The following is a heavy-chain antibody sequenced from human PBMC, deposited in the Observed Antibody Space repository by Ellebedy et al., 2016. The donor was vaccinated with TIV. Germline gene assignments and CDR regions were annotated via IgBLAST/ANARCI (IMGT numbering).Heavy chain of an antibody. D-gene: IGHD5-12*01. Sequence: GESLKISCVASGFTFSNYVMHWVRQAPGKGPAWVAMIRSDSSNEYYADSVRGRFTISRDNSKNTLYLRMNSLRHEDTALYYCISDIVGDGFDNWGQGTMVTVSS. CDR3: ISDIVGDGFDN. CDR1: GFTFSNYV. CDR2: IRSDSSNE. J-gene: IGHJ3*02. V-gene: IGHV3-30*02.